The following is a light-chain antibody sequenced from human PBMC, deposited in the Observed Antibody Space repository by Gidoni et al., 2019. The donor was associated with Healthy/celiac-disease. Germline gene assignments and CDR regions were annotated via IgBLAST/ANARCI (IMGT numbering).Light chain of an antibody. V-gene: IGKV1-5*03. CDR2: RAS. Sequence: DIQITQSPSTLSASVGDRVTITCRASQSISSWLAWYQQKPGKAPKLLIYRASSLESGVPPRFSGSGSGTEVTLTISRLQPDDFATYYCQQYNSYPYTFGQXTKLEIK. J-gene: IGKJ2*01. CDR3: QQYNSYPYT. CDR1: QSISSW.